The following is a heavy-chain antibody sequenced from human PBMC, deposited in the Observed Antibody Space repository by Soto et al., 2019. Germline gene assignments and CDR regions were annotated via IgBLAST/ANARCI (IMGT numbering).Heavy chain of an antibody. D-gene: IGHD2-21*01. CDR2: IWYDGSNK. J-gene: IGHJ4*02. CDR3: ARAPHIYCGGDCFDS. CDR1: GFTFSSYG. V-gene: IGHV3-33*01. Sequence: QVQLVESGGGVVQPGRSLRLSCAASGFTFSSYGMHWVRQAPGKGLEWVAVIWYDGSNKYYADSVKGRFTISRDNSKNTLYLQMNSLRAEDTAVYYCARAPHIYCGGDCFDSWGQGTLVTVSS.